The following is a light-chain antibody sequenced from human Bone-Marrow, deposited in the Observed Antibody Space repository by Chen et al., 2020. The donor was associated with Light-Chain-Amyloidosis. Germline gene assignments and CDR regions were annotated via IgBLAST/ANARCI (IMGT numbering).Light chain of an antibody. CDR2: EAK. J-gene: IGLJ3*02. CDR1: SIDVGTYNL. V-gene: IGLV2-23*01. Sequence: QSALTQPASVSGSPGQSITISCTGRSIDVGTYNLVSWYQHHPGKAPKLIIYEAKKRPSGVSNRFSGSRSGYTASLTISGLQAEDEADYYCCSYAGRGKMFGGGTKLTVL. CDR3: CSYAGRGKM.